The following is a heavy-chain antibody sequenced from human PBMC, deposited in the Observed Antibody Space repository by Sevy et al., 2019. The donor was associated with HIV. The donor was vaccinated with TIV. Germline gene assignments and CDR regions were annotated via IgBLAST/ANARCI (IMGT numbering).Heavy chain of an antibody. CDR1: GFTFSNYN. V-gene: IGHV3-21*01. CDR2: ISSRSSYI. D-gene: IGHD5-12*01. J-gene: IGHJ4*02. Sequence: GGSLRLSCGASGFTFSNYNMNWVRQAPGKGLEWVSSISSRSSYINYADSVKGRFTISRDNAKNSLYLQMNSLRAEDTAVYYCARYWLHSLDYWDQGTLVTVSS. CDR3: ARYWLHSLDY.